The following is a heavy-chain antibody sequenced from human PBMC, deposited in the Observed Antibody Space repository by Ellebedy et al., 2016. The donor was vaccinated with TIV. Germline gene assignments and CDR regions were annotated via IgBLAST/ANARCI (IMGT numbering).Heavy chain of an antibody. CDR1: GYTFTRYY. Sequence: AASVKVSCKASGYTFTRYYIHWVRQAPGQGFEYMGIINPSGGRTSYAQKFQGRVTMTRDTSTTTVYMEVSSLRSEDTATYYCAREREQWLPDYVNYGMDVWGQGTPVTVSS. CDR3: AREREQWLPDYVNYGMDV. CDR2: INPSGGRT. D-gene: IGHD6-19*01. J-gene: IGHJ6*02. V-gene: IGHV1-46*01.